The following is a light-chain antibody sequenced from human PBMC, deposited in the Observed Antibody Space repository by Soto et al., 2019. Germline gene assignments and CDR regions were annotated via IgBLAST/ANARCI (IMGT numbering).Light chain of an antibody. Sequence: DIQMTQSPSTLSASVGDRVTITCRASQSIRSWLAWYQQKPGKAPKLLIYKASSLESGVPSRFSGSGSGTEFTLTISRLQPDDFATYYCQQYNSYSTFGQGTRLEIK. V-gene: IGKV1-5*03. CDR1: QSIRSW. J-gene: IGKJ5*01. CDR3: QQYNSYST. CDR2: KAS.